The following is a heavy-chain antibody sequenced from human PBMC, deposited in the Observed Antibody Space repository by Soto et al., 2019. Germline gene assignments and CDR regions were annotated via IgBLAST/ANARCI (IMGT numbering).Heavy chain of an antibody. J-gene: IGHJ4*02. CDR3: AKEGTYSAYNFPNGIKSWSKDF. V-gene: IGHV4-4*07. Sequence: SETLSLTCTVSGCSINTFYWSWVRQPAGKGLEWIGRIFSSGSTSFYPSLESRVAMSVDTSKNHFTLNLSSVTAADMTTYYCAKEGTYSAYNFPNGIKSWSKDFWGQGALVT. CDR1: GCSINTFY. D-gene: IGHD5-12*01. CDR2: IFSSGST.